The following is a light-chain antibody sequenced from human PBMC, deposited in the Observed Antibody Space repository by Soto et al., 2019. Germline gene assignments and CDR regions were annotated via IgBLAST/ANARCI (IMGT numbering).Light chain of an antibody. V-gene: IGLV2-14*01. CDR3: SSYTRSTTLNVL. J-gene: IGLJ2*01. Sequence: QSALTQPASVSGSHGQSITISCTGTSSDVGGYKFVSWYQQHPGKVPKLLIYDVSNRPSGVSNRFSGSKSGNTASLTISGLQAEDEAEYYCSSYTRSTTLNVLFGGGTKQTVL. CDR1: SSDVGGYKF. CDR2: DVS.